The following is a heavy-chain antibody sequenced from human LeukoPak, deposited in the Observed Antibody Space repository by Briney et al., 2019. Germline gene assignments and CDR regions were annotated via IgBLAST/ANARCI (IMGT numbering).Heavy chain of an antibody. Sequence: SETLSLTCAVYGGSFSRYYWSWIRQPPGKGLEWIGEINHSGSTNYNPSLKSRVTISVDTSKNQFSLKLSSVTAADTAVYYCVREHSSSADYWGQGTLVTVSS. CDR2: INHSGST. V-gene: IGHV4-34*01. CDR1: GGSFSRYY. D-gene: IGHD6-6*01. CDR3: VREHSSSADY. J-gene: IGHJ4*02.